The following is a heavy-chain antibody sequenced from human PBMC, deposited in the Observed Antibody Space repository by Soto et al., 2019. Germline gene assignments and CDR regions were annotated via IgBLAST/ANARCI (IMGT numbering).Heavy chain of an antibody. D-gene: IGHD3-9*01. CDR1: GDSISSGGYS. Sequence: PSETLSLTCAVSGDSISSGGYSWNWIRQPPGKGLEWIGYIYYTGGTSYNPSLQSRVTISVDTSKNQFSLKLSSVTAADTAVYYCARLYPYYDILTGSQIYGFDFWGQGTMVTVSS. V-gene: IGHV4-30-2*01. CDR3: ARLYPYYDILTGSQIYGFDF. CDR2: IYYTGGT. J-gene: IGHJ3*01.